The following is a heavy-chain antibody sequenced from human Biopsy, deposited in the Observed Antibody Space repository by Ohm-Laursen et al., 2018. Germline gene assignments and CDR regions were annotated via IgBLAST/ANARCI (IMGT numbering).Heavy chain of an antibody. CDR2: VFDRGTT. V-gene: IGHV4-59*08. J-gene: IGHJ4*02. D-gene: IGHD3-10*01. Sequence: TLSLTWNVSGDSITRSYWSWIRQSPGKGLEWIGHVFDRGTTNYNSPVRSRVTMSEDTSKKQFSLKMTSVTAADTAIYYCAHGSGSYYKWDFWGRGSLVTVSS. CDR3: AHGSGSYYKWDF. CDR1: GDSITRSY.